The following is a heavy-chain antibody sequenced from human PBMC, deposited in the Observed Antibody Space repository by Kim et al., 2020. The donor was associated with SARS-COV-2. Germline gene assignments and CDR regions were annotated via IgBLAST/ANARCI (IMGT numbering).Heavy chain of an antibody. J-gene: IGHJ5*02. V-gene: IGHV3-48*03. Sequence: YYADSGKGRFTISRDSAKNLLYLQMNSLRAEDTAVYYCARELGSRNWFDPWGQGTKVTVSS. CDR3: ARELGSRNWFDP.